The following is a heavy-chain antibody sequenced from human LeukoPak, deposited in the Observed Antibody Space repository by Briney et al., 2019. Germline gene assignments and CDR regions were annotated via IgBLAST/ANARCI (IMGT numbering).Heavy chain of an antibody. V-gene: IGHV4-34*01. CDR3: ARRYYYNLGSFPFDF. CDR1: GGPFSGYF. CDR2: IHNSGTT. D-gene: IGHD3-10*01. J-gene: IGHJ4*02. Sequence: PSETLSLTCAVSGGPFSGYFWSWIRQSSGKGLEGIGEIHNSGTTNYNPSLNSRVTISEDTSKNPFYLTLSSVTAADTAVYYCARRYYYNLGSFPFDFWGQGTLVTVSS.